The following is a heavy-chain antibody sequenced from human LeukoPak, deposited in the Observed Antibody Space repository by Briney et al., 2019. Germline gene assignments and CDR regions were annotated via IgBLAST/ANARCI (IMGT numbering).Heavy chain of an antibody. CDR3: ARVTMSKSLDY. Sequence: PGGSLRLSCAASGFTFSSYWMSWVRQAPGKGLESVANIHQDGSEKYYVDSVKGRFTISRDNAKNSLYLQMNSLRAEDTAVYYCARVTMSKSLDYWGQGTLVTVSS. J-gene: IGHJ4*02. V-gene: IGHV3-7*01. CDR1: GFTFSSYW. D-gene: IGHD3-10*02. CDR2: IHQDGSEK.